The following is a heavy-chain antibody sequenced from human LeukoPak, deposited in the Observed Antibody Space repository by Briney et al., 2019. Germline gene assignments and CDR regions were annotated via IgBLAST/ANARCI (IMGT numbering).Heavy chain of an antibody. CDR1: GFTFSSYS. J-gene: IGHJ4*02. V-gene: IGHV3-7*01. D-gene: IGHD3-22*01. CDR2: IKQDGSEK. CDR3: ARDYYYDSSTTFDY. Sequence: PGGSLRLSCSASGFTFSSYSMTWVRWAPGKGLEWVANIKQDGSEKYYVDSVKGRFTVSRDNARNSLFLQMSSLRAEDTAVYYCARDYYYDSSTTFDYWGRGTLVTVSS.